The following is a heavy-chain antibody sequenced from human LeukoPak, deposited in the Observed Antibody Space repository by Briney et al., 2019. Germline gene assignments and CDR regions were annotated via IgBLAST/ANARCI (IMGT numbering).Heavy chain of an antibody. CDR3: ARGAGIQLWLLGRLSEYFQH. V-gene: IGHV1-2*02. Sequence: GASVKVSCKASGYTFTGYYMHSVRQAPGQGLEWMGWINPNSGGTNYAQKFQGRVTMTRDTSISTAYMELSRLRSDDTAVYYCARGAGIQLWLLGRLSEYFQHWGQGTLVTVSS. CDR2: INPNSGGT. D-gene: IGHD5-18*01. J-gene: IGHJ1*01. CDR1: GYTFTGYY.